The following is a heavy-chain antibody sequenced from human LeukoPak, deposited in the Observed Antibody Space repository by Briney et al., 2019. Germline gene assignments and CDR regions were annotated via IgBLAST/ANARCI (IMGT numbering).Heavy chain of an antibody. CDR2: IYHSGST. J-gene: IGHJ6*03. D-gene: IGHD6-6*01. Sequence: SETLSLTCTVSGYSISSGYYWGWIRQPPGKGLEWIGSIYHSGSTYYNPSLKSRVTISVDTSKNQFSLKLSSVTAADTAVYYCARVPRGSSSPYYYYYMDVWGKGTTVTVSS. V-gene: IGHV4-38-2*02. CDR1: GYSISSGYY. CDR3: ARVPRGSSSPYYYYYMDV.